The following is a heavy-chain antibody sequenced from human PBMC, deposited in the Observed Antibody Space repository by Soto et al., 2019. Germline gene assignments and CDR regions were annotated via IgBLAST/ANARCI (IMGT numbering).Heavy chain of an antibody. CDR2: ISYDGSNK. Sequence: QVQLVESGGGVVQPGRSLRLSCAASGFTFSSYGIHWVRQAPGKGLEWVAVISYDGSNKYYADSVKGRFTISRDNSKNTLYLQRNSVRAEDTAVYYCAKGAYAVVAASYFDSGGQEPLVTVPS. D-gene: IGHD2-15*01. CDR3: AKGAYAVVAASYFDS. V-gene: IGHV3-30*18. CDR1: GFTFSSYG. J-gene: IGHJ4*02.